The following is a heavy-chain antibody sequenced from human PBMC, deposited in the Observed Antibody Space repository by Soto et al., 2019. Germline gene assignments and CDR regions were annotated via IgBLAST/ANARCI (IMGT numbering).Heavy chain of an antibody. CDR1: GFTFSSYA. J-gene: IGHJ4*02. Sequence: PGGSLRLSCAASGFTFSSYAMNWVRQAPGKGLEWVSGISGSGGSTYYADSVKGRFTISRDNSKNTLYLQMNSLRAEDTAVYYCAKRQKSTSCYVDYRGQGTLVTVSS. CDR2: ISGSGGST. D-gene: IGHD2-2*01. V-gene: IGHV3-23*01. CDR3: AKRQKSTSCYVDY.